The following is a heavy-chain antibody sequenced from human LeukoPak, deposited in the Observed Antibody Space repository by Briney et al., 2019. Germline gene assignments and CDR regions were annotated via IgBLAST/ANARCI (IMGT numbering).Heavy chain of an antibody. CDR1: GYTFTGYY. V-gene: IGHV1-2*02. CDR3: ASETSGYYDY. J-gene: IGHJ4*02. CDR2: INPNSGGT. Sequence: ASVKVSCKASGYTFTGYYMHWVRQAPGQGLEWMGWINPNSGGTNYAQKFQGRVTMTTDTSTSTAYMELRSLRSDDTAVYYCASETSGYYDYWGQGTLVTVSS. D-gene: IGHD3-22*01.